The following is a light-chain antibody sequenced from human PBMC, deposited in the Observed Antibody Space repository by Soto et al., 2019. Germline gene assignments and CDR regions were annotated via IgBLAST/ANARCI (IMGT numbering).Light chain of an antibody. CDR3: QQYGSSPWT. J-gene: IGKJ1*01. CDR2: GAS. V-gene: IGKV3-20*01. Sequence: EIVLTQSPGTLSLSPGERATLSCRASQSVSTTYLAWYQQKPSQAPRLLIYGASSRATGIPDRFSGSGSGTDFILTISRLEPEDSAVYYCQQYGSSPWTFGQGTKVEIK. CDR1: QSVSTTY.